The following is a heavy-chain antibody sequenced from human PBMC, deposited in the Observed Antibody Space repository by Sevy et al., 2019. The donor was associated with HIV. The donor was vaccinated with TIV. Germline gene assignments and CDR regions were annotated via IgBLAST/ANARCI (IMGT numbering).Heavy chain of an antibody. D-gene: IGHD3-16*01. J-gene: IGHJ3*01. Sequence: GGSLRLSCTASGFTFGDYAMSWFRQAPGKGLEWVGLFRSKGYGWTTEYAASVKGRFIMSRDDSKSIAYLQMNSLKTEDTAVYYCTRGPRGGWAFDLWGQGTMVTVSS. CDR2: FRSKGYGWTT. CDR3: TRGPRGGWAFDL. CDR1: GFTFGDYA. V-gene: IGHV3-49*03.